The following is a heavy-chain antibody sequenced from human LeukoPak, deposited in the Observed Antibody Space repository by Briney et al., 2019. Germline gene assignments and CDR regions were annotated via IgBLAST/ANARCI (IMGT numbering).Heavy chain of an antibody. Sequence: ASMKVSCKASGYTFTGSYLHWLRQAPGQGLEWMGWINPKSGDTSFEQKFRGRVTMTRDTSISTGYLELGRLRSDDTAVYYCARGPYYGDYSCWGQGTLVTVSS. D-gene: IGHD4-17*01. CDR2: INPKSGDT. CDR3: ARGPYYGDYSC. CDR1: GYTFTGSY. V-gene: IGHV1-2*02. J-gene: IGHJ4*02.